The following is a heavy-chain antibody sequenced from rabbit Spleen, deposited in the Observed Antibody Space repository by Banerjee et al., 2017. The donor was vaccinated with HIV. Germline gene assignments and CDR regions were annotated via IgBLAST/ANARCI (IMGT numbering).Heavy chain of an antibody. CDR3: ARDTGSSFSSYGIDL. V-gene: IGHV1S40*01. CDR2: IDTGSSSFT. D-gene: IGHD8-1*01. J-gene: IGHJ6*01. Sequence: QSLEESGGDLVKPGASLTLTCTASGVSFSANSYMCWVRQAPGKGLEWIACIDTGSSSFTYFAHWAKGRFTISKASSTTVTLQMTSLTAADTATYFCARDTGSSFSSYGIDLWGPGTLVTVS. CDR1: GVSFSANSY.